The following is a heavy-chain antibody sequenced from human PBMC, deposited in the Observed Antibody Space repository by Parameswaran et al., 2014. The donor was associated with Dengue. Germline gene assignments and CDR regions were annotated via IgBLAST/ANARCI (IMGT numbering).Heavy chain of an antibody. Sequence: SQTLSLTCAVYGGSFSGYYWSWIRQPPGKGLEWIGEINHSGSTNYNPSLKSRVTISVDTSKNQFSLKLSSVTAADTAVYYCARWAGYSSSSYYYYYYGMDVWGQGTTVTVSS. CDR2: INHSGST. D-gene: IGHD6-6*01. V-gene: IGHV4-34*01. CDR1: GGSFSGYY. J-gene: IGHJ6*02. CDR3: ARWAGYSSSSYYYYYYGMDV.